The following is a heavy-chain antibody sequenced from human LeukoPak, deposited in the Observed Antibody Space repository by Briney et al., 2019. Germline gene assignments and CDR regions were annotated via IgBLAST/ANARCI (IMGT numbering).Heavy chain of an antibody. Sequence: PPGGSLRLSCAASGFTFSSNEMNWVRQAPGKGLEWVSYISSSGSTIYYADSVKGRFTISRDNAKNSLYLQMNSLRAEDTAVYYCAELGITMIGGVWGKGTTVTISS. J-gene: IGHJ6*04. V-gene: IGHV3-48*03. CDR2: ISSSGSTI. D-gene: IGHD3-10*02. CDR3: AELGITMIGGV. CDR1: GFTFSSNE.